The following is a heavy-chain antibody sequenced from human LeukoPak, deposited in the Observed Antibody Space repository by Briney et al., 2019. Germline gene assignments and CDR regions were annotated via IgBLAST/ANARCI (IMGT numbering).Heavy chain of an antibody. Sequence: GXSLXLSCAXXGFTFSGSAXHWVRQASGKGLXWVGRIRSKANSYATAYAASVKGRFTISRDDSKNTAYLQMNSLKTEDTAVYYCTRPAAPCGDCNLYYFDYWGQGTLVTVSS. CDR3: TRPAAPCGDCNLYYFDY. V-gene: IGHV3-73*01. CDR2: IRSKANSYAT. CDR1: GFTFSGSA. D-gene: IGHD2-21*02. J-gene: IGHJ4*02.